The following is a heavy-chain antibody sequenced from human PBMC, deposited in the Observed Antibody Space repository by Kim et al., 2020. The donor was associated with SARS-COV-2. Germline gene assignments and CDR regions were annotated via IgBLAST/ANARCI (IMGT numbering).Heavy chain of an antibody. D-gene: IGHD6-19*01. Sequence: SRVTISVDTSKNQFSLKLSSVTAADTAVYYCARVLSSRRPDYYYYYGMDVWGQGTTVTVSS. CDR3: ARVLSSRRPDYYYYYGMDV. V-gene: IGHV4-34*01. J-gene: IGHJ6*02.